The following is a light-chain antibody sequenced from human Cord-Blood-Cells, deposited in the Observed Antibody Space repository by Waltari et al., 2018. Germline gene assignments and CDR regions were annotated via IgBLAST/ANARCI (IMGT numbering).Light chain of an antibody. Sequence: IVMTQSPATLSVSPGERATLSCRASQSVSSNLAWYQQKPGQAPRLLIYGASTRATGIPDRFSGSGSGTEFTLTISSLQSEDFAVYYCQQYNNWPPRTFGQGTKVEIK. CDR3: QQYNNWPPRT. CDR2: GAS. V-gene: IGKV3-15*01. J-gene: IGKJ1*01. CDR1: QSVSSN.